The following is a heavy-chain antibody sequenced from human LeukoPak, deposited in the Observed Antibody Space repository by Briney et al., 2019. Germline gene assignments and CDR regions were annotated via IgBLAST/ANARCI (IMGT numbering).Heavy chain of an antibody. CDR3: ASTGGYCSRTSCYDGGVYYYYYMVV. D-gene: IGHD2-2*01. V-gene: IGHV1-69*13. J-gene: IGHJ6*03. CDR1: GGTFSSYA. Sequence: SVKVSCKASGGTFSSYAISWVRQATGQGLEWMGGIIPIFGTANYAQKFQGRVTITADESTRTAYMELSSLRSEDTVVYYCASTGGYCSRTSCYDGGVYYYYYMVVWGKGTTVTVSS. CDR2: IIPIFGTA.